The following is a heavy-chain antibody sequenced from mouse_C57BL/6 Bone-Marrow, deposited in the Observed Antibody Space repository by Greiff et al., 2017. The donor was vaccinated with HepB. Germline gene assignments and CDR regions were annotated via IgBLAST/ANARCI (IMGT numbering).Heavy chain of an antibody. D-gene: IGHD2-1*01. V-gene: IGHV14-3*01. CDR3: ARIYYGNYGGWYYDD. CDR1: GFNIKNTY. CDR2: IDPANGNT. J-gene: IGHJ1*03. Sequence: EVKLQQSVAELVRPGASVKLSCTASGFNIKNTYMHWVKQRPEQGLEWIGRIDPANGNTKYAPKFQGKATITADTSSNTAYLQLSSLTSEDTAIYYCARIYYGNYGGWYYDDWGTGTTVTVAT.